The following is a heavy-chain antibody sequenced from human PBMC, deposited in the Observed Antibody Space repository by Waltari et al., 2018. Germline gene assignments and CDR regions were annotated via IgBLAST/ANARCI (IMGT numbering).Heavy chain of an antibody. CDR3: ARGSWSGPFDF. J-gene: IGHJ4*02. Sequence: QVQLQESGPGLVKPSETLSLTCTVSGGSVTSASYYWNWIRQPPGRGLEWIGYIYYSGTTNYNPSLKSRLTISVDTSKGQFSLRLSSVTAADTAVYYCARGSWSGPFDFWGQGTLVTVSS. CDR1: GGSVTSASYY. CDR2: IYYSGTT. V-gene: IGHV4-61*01. D-gene: IGHD2-8*01.